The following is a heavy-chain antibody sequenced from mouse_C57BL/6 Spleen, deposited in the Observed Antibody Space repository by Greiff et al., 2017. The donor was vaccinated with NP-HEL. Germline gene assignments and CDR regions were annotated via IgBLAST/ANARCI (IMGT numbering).Heavy chain of an antibody. V-gene: IGHV1-7*01. D-gene: IGHD2-4*01. J-gene: IGHJ1*03. CDR2: INPSSGYT. Sequence: VQLQQSGAELAKPGASVKLSCKASGYTFTSYWMHWVKQRPGQGLEWIGYINPSSGYTKYNQKFKDKATLTADKSSSTAYMQLSSLTDENSAVDYCARRYDYDWYFDVWGTGTTVTVSS. CDR1: GYTFTSYW. CDR3: ARRYDYDWYFDV.